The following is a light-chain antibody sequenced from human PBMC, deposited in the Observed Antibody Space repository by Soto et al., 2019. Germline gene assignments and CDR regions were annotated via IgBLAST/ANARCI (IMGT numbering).Light chain of an antibody. Sequence: EIVLTQSPATLSLSPGERATLSCRASQSFSIYLAWYQQKPGQAPRLLIYDASKRATGIPARFSGRGSGTDFTLSISSLEPEDFAVYYCQQRSNWPPVITFGQGTRLEIK. CDR2: DAS. CDR1: QSFSIY. J-gene: IGKJ5*01. V-gene: IGKV3-11*01. CDR3: QQRSNWPPVIT.